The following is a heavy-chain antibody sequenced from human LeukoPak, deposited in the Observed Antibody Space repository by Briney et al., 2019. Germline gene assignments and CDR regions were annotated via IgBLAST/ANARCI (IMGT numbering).Heavy chain of an antibody. CDR2: IYSGGST. V-gene: IGHV3-66*04. CDR1: GFTVSSNY. CDR3: ARRGDYYGSGSYPYGMDV. Sequence: GGSLRLSCAASGFTVSSNYMSWVRQAPGKGLEWVSVIYSGGSTYYADSVKGRFTISRDNSKNTLYLQMSSLRAEDTAVYYCARRGDYYGSGSYPYGMDVWGQGTTVTVSS. D-gene: IGHD3-10*01. J-gene: IGHJ6*02.